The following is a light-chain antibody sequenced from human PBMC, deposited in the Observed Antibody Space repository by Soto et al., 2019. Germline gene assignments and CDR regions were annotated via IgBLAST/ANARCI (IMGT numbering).Light chain of an antibody. CDR1: QGIGND. V-gene: IGKV1-6*01. CDR3: LPDYNSPLT. J-gene: IGKJ4*01. Sequence: AIQMTQSPSSLSASVGDRVTITCRASQGIGNDLGWYQQKPGKAPKLLIYATSSLQSGVPSRFSGSGSGTDFTLTISSLQPEDFATYYCLPDYNSPLTFGGGTKVDIK. CDR2: ATS.